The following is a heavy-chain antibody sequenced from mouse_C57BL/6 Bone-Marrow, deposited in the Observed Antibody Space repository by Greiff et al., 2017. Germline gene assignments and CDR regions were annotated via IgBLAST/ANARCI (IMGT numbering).Heavy chain of an antibody. CDR2: IYPRSGNS. Sequence: VQLQQSGAELARPGASVKLSCKASGYTFTSYGISWVKQRTGQGLEWIGEIYPRSGNSYSNEKFKGKATLTADKSSSTAYMELRSLTSEETAGNFCARSGRWPPGGYWGQGTTLTVSS. V-gene: IGHV1-81*01. J-gene: IGHJ2*01. CDR3: ARSGRWPPGGY. D-gene: IGHD2-3*01. CDR1: GYTFTSYG.